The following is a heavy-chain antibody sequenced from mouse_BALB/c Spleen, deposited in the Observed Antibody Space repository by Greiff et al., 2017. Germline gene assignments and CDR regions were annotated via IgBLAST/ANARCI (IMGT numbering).Heavy chain of an antibody. J-gene: IGHJ4*01. Sequence: VQLVESGAELMKPGASVKISCKATGYTFSSYWIEWVKQRPGHGLEWIGEILPGSGSTNYNEKFKGKATFTADTSSNTAYMQLSSLTSEDSAVYYCARLALRYGMDYWGQGTSVTVSS. CDR1: GYTFSSYW. V-gene: IGHV1-9*01. CDR3: ARLALRYGMDY. CDR2: ILPGSGST. D-gene: IGHD1-1*01.